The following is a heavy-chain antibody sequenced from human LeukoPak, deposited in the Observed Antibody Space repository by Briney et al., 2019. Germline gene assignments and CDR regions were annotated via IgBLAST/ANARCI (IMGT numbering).Heavy chain of an antibody. CDR2: ISSSSSYI. CDR3: ARDTYDSSGYYQYYLDY. J-gene: IGHJ4*02. CDR1: GFTFSSYS. V-gene: IGHV3-21*01. D-gene: IGHD3-22*01. Sequence: GGSLRLSCAASGFTFSSYSMNWVRQAPGKGLEWVSSISSSSSYIYYADSVKGRFTISRDNAKNSLYLQMNSLRAEDTAVYYCARDTYDSSGYYQYYLDYWGQGTLVTVSS.